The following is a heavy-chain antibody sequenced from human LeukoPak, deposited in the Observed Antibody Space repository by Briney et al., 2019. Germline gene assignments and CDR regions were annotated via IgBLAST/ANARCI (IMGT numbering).Heavy chain of an antibody. V-gene: IGHV4-34*01. CDR3: ASRWYSNYGDY. D-gene: IGHD4-11*01. Sequence: SETLSLTCAVYGGSFSGYYWSWIRQPPGKGLEWIGEINHSGSTNYNPSLKSRVTISVDTSKNQFSLKLSSVTAADTAVYYCASRWYSNYGDYWGQGTLVTVSS. CDR1: GGSFSGYY. CDR2: INHSGST. J-gene: IGHJ4*02.